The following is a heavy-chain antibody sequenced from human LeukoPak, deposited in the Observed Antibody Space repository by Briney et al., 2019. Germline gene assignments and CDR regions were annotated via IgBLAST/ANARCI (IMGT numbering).Heavy chain of an antibody. CDR1: GGSISSYY. CDR3: ARITTLTYYYYMDV. D-gene: IGHD1-26*01. CDR2: IYYSGST. J-gene: IGHJ6*03. Sequence: SETLSLTCTVSGGSISSYYWSWIRQPPGKGLEWLGYIYYSGSTNYNPSLKSRVTISVDTSKNQFSLKLSSVTAADTAVYYCARITTLTYYYYMDVWGKGTTVTVSS. V-gene: IGHV4-59*01.